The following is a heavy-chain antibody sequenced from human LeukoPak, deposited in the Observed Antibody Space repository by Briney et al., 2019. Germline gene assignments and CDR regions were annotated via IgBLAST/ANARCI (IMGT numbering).Heavy chain of an antibody. CDR1: GYTFTSYV. Sequence: ASLKDSCKASGYTFTSYVINWVRQATGQGLEWMGWMNPNSGNTGYAQKFQGRVTMTRNTSISTAYMELSSLRSEDTAVYYCARGGILRYFDWLPNYYYYGMDVWGQGTTVTVSS. D-gene: IGHD3-9*01. V-gene: IGHV1-8*01. CDR2: MNPNSGNT. CDR3: ARGGILRYFDWLPNYYYYGMDV. J-gene: IGHJ6*02.